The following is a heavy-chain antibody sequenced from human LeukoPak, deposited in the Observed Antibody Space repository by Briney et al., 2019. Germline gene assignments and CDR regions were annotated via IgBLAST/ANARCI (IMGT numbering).Heavy chain of an antibody. CDR1: GFTFSSNS. J-gene: IGHJ4*02. CDR2: ISSTGGTI. V-gene: IGHV3-48*04. Sequence: GGSLRLSCAASGFTFSSNSMNWVRQAPGKGLEWVSYISSTGGTIYYADSMKGRFTISRDNAKNSLYLQMNSLRAEDTALYYCAKGAPGIAAVLTDWGQGTLVTVSS. CDR3: AKGAPGIAAVLTD. D-gene: IGHD6-13*01.